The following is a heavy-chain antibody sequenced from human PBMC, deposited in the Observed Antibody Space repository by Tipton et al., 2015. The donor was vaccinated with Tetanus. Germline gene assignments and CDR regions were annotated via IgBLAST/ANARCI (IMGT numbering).Heavy chain of an antibody. V-gene: IGHV3-30*04. D-gene: IGHD2-21*01. CDR1: GFTFSSYT. Sequence: SLRLSCAASGFTFSSYTMYWVRQAPGRGLEWLAMLSDNGRHNSYAESVKGRFTISTDKSEDTLYLQMDSLRPEDTAVYYCARVAGYCGGDCLDSWGQGAQVTVSS. J-gene: IGHJ4*02. CDR3: ARVAGYCGGDCLDS. CDR2: LSDNGRHN.